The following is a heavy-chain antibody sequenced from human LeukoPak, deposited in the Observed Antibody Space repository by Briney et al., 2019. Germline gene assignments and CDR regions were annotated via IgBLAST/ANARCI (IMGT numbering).Heavy chain of an antibody. J-gene: IGHJ4*02. CDR2: IYYSGST. CDR1: GGSISSYY. D-gene: IGHD3-10*01. V-gene: IGHV4-59*01. Sequence: KSSETLSLTCTVSGGSISSYYWSWIRQPPGKGLEWIGYIYYSGSTNYNPSLKSRVTISVDTSKNQFSLKLSPVTAADTAVYYCARSFAGTTGGYWGQGTLVIVSS. CDR3: ARSFAGTTGGY.